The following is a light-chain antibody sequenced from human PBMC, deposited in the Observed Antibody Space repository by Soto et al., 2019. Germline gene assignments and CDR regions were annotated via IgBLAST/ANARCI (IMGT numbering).Light chain of an antibody. Sequence: DIQMTQSPSTLSASVGDRVTITCRASQSISSWLAWYQQNPGKAPKLLIYAASSLESRVPSRFSGSGSGTAFTLTISGLRPDDFATYYCQQYNTYTYTFGQGTKLEIK. CDR1: QSISSW. V-gene: IGKV1-5*01. CDR3: QQYNTYTYT. J-gene: IGKJ2*01. CDR2: AAS.